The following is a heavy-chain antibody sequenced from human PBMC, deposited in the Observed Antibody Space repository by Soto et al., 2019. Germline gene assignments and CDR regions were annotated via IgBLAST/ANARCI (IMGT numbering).Heavy chain of an antibody. D-gene: IGHD3-9*01. CDR3: ARGTNLRCFD. CDR2: INHSGST. CDR1: GGSFGAYY. Sequence: QVQLQQWGAGLLKSSETLSLTCAAYGGSFGAYYWTWIRQPPGKGLEWIGEINHSGSTNYNPSLDSRVTISVDTSKNQFSLKLSSVTAADTAVYYCARGTNLRCFDWGQGTLVTVSS. V-gene: IGHV4-34*01. J-gene: IGHJ4*02.